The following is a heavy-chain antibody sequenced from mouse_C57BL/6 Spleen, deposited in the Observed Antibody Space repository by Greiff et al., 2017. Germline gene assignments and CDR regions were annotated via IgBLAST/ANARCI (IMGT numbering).Heavy chain of an antibody. D-gene: IGHD2-4*01. CDR3: ARGYYDYVWFAY. Sequence: VQLQQSGPELVKPGASVKISCKASGYTFTDYYMNWVKQSHGKSLEWIGDINPNNGGTSYNQKFKGKATLTVDKSSSTAYMELRSLTSEDSAVYYCARGYYDYVWFAYWGQGTLVTVSA. CDR2: INPNNGGT. J-gene: IGHJ3*01. CDR1: GYTFTDYY. V-gene: IGHV1-26*01.